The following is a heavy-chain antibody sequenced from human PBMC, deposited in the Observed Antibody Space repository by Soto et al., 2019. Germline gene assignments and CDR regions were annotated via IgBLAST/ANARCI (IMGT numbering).Heavy chain of an antibody. V-gene: IGHV1-46*03. Sequence: ASVKVSCKASGYTFTNYYMHWVRQAPGQGLEWMGIIHPTGDSTSYAQKFQGRVTMTSDTSTSTVYMELSSLRSEDTAIYYCVRRASGGTCCHFDYWGQGTLVTVS. CDR3: VRRASGGTCCHFDY. CDR1: GYTFTNYY. CDR2: IHPTGDST. J-gene: IGHJ4*02. D-gene: IGHD2-15*01.